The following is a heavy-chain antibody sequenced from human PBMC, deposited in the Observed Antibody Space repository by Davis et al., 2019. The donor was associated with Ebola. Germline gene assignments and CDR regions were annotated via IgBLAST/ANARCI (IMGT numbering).Heavy chain of an antibody. CDR1: GFTSGRYA. D-gene: IGHD6-19*01. V-gene: IGHV3-23*01. J-gene: IGHJ4*02. CDR3: ATTQWLREFDN. CDR2: ISGSGGST. Sequence: GGSLRLSCAAPGFTSGRYAMSWVRQAPGKGLEWVSAISGSGGSTYYADAVRGRFIISRDKSNYTLYLEMSSLRVDDTAVYYCATTQWLREFDNWGQGTLVTVSS.